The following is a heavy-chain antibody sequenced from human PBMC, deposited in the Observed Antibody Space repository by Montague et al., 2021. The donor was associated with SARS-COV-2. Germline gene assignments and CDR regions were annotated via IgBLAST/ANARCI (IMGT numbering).Heavy chain of an antibody. V-gene: IGHV4-34*01. J-gene: IGHJ2*01. CDR1: GGSISGYY. CDR2: INHSEST. D-gene: IGHD3-22*01. Sequence: SETLSLTCAVHGGSISGYYWSWIRQPPGKGLEWIGEINHSESTNYNPSLKSRVTISVDTSKNQFSLNLSSVTAADTAVYYCARGAPTISMIVVVITGAGWYFDLWGSGTLVTVSS. CDR3: ARGAPTISMIVVVITGAGWYFDL.